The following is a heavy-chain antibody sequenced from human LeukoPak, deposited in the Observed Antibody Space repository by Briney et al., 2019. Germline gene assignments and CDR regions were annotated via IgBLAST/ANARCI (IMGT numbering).Heavy chain of an antibody. V-gene: IGHV4-39*01. D-gene: IGHD6-19*01. CDR2: IYYSGST. CDR3: ARRAVAGSGVYYYYYMDV. CDR1: GFTFSSYSMH. J-gene: IGHJ6*03. Sequence: GSLRLSCAASGFTFSSYSMHWVRQPPGKGREWVGSIYYSGSTYYNPSLKSRVTISVDTSKNQFSLKLSSVTAADTAVYYCARRAVAGSGVYYYYYMDVWGKGTTVTVSS.